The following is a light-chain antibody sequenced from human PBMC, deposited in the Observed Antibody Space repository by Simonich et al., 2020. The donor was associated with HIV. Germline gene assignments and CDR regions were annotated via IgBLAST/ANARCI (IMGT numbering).Light chain of an antibody. Sequence: GSPGQSITISCTGTSSDVGSYNLVSWYQQHPGKAPKLMLYEGSKRPSGVSNRFSGSKSGNTASLTISGLQAEDEADYYCCSYAGSSSYVFGTGTKVTVL. CDR2: EGS. CDR1: SSDVGSYNL. V-gene: IGLV2-23*01. J-gene: IGLJ1*01. CDR3: CSYAGSSSYV.